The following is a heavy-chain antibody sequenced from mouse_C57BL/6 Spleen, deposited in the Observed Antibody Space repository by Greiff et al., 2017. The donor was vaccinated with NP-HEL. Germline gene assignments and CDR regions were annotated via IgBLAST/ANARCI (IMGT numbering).Heavy chain of an antibody. D-gene: IGHD1-1*01. Sequence: VQRVESGPELVKPGASVKISCKASGYAFSSSWMNWVKQRPGKGLEWIGRIYPGDGDTNYNGKFKGKATLTADKSSSTAYMQLSSLTSEDSAVYFCAYGSSWDYAMDYWGQGTSVTVSS. V-gene: IGHV1-82*01. CDR1: GYAFSSSW. J-gene: IGHJ4*01. CDR3: AYGSSWDYAMDY. CDR2: IYPGDGDT.